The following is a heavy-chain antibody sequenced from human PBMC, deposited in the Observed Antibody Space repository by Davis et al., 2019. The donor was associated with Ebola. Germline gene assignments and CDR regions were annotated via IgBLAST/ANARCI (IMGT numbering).Heavy chain of an antibody. D-gene: IGHD6-6*01. J-gene: IGHJ4*02. V-gene: IGHV3-30-3*01. Sequence: PGGSLRLSCAASGFTFSSYAMHWVRQAPGKGLEWVAVISYDGSNKYYADSVKGRFTISRDNSKNTLYLQMNSLRAEDTAVYYCARDQLEYSSSLFDYWGQGTLVTVSS. CDR1: GFTFSSYA. CDR2: ISYDGSNK. CDR3: ARDQLEYSSSLFDY.